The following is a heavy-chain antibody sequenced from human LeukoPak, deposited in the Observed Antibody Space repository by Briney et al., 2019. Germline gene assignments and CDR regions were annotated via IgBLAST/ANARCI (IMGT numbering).Heavy chain of an antibody. CDR3: ARGSCSSTSCYAFFLDY. CDR1: GGSISSYY. Sequence: SETLSLTCTVPGGSISSYYWSWIRQPAGKGLEWIGRIYTSGSTNYNPSLKSRVTISVDTSKNQFSLKLSSVTAADTAVYYCARGSCSSTSCYAFFLDYWGQGTLVTVSS. V-gene: IGHV4-4*07. J-gene: IGHJ4*02. D-gene: IGHD2-2*01. CDR2: IYTSGST.